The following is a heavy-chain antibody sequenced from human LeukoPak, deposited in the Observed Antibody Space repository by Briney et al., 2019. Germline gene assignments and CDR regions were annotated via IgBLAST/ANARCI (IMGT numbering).Heavy chain of an antibody. D-gene: IGHD3-22*01. J-gene: IGHJ3*02. V-gene: IGHV4-34*01. Sequence: PSETLSLTCAVYGGSFSGYYWSWIRQPPGKGLEWIGEINHSGSTNYNPSLKSRVSISVDTSKNQFSLKLNSVTAADTAVYYCAKSNGYGLIDIWGQGTMVTVSS. CDR3: AKSNGYGLIDI. CDR2: INHSGST. CDR1: GGSFSGYY.